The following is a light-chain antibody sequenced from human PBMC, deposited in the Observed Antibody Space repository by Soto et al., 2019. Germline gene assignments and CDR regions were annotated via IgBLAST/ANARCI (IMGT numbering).Light chain of an antibody. J-gene: IGKJ2*01. CDR2: WAS. V-gene: IGKV4-1*01. CDR3: QQYYSTPPYT. CDR1: QSVLYSSNNKND. Sequence: DIVMTQSPDSLAVSLGERATINCKSSQSVLYSSNNKNDLAWYQQKPGQPPKLLIYWASTRESGVPARFSGSGSGTDFTLTISSLQAEDVAVYFCQQYYSTPPYTFGQGTKLEIK.